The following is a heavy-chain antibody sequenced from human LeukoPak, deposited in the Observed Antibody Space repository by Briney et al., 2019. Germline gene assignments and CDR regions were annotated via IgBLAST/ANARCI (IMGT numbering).Heavy chain of an antibody. V-gene: IGHV3-23*01. CDR1: GFTFSLYW. CDR2: VSGTGGRT. J-gene: IGHJ5*02. D-gene: IGHD6-6*01. Sequence: GGSLRLSCAAPGFTFSLYWMNWVRRAPGKGLEWVSVVSGTGGRTYYADSVKGRFTISRDNSKNTLYLQMNSLRAEDTALYYCVKASSSSPQYNWFDAWGQGTLVTVSS. CDR3: VKASSSSPQYNWFDA.